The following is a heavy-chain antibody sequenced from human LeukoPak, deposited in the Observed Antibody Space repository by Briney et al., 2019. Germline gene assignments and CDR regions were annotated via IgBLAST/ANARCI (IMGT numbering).Heavy chain of an antibody. J-gene: IGHJ6*03. D-gene: IGHD3-3*01. CDR1: GYTFSDYY. Sequence: ASVKVSCKASGYTFSDYYIHWVQQAPGKGLEWRGRVDPEDGETIYAEKFQGRVTITADTSTDTAYMELSSLRSEDRAVYYCTTGSSTGEWLPLYYMDVWGKGTTVTVSS. V-gene: IGHV1-69-2*01. CDR3: TTGSSTGEWLPLYYMDV. CDR2: VDPEDGET.